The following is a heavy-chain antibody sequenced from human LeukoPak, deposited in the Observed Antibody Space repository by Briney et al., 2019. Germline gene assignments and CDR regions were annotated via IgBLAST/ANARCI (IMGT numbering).Heavy chain of an antibody. V-gene: IGHV3-21*01. CDR1: GFTISTYS. J-gene: IGHJ4*02. CDR3: AREPVTGSVY. D-gene: IGHD4-17*01. Sequence: GSLRLSCAASGFTISTYSMQWVRQAPGKGLEWVSSISSTGSYIYYADSVKGRFIVSRDNAKNSLYLQMNSLRGEDTAVYYCAREPVTGSVYWGQGTLVTVSS. CDR2: ISSTGSYI.